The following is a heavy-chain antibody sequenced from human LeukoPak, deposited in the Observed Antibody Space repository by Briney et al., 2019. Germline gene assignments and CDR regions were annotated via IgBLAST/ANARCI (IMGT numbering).Heavy chain of an antibody. CDR1: GYSFTSYW. CDR2: IDPSDSYT. Sequence: GESLKISCQGSGYSFTSYWISWVRQLPGKGLEWMGRIDPSDSYTNYSPSFQGHVTISADKSIGTAYLQWSSLKASDTAMYYCARYSPPSSSSWSSDDYYGMDVWGKGTTVTVSS. CDR3: ARYSPPSSSSWSSDDYYGMDV. V-gene: IGHV5-10-1*01. D-gene: IGHD6-13*01. J-gene: IGHJ6*04.